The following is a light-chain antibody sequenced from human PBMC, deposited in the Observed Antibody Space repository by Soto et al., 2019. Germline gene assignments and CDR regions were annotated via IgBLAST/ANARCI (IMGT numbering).Light chain of an antibody. J-gene: IGKJ1*01. V-gene: IGKV1-5*01. CDR3: QQYNSYPWT. CDR2: DAS. CDR1: QSISNR. Sequence: DIQMTQSPSTLSASVGDGVTITCRASQSISNRLAWYQQKPGKAPKYLIYDASSLDSGAPSRFSGSGSGTEFTLSISSLQPDDFATYYCQQYNSYPWTFGQGPRWIS.